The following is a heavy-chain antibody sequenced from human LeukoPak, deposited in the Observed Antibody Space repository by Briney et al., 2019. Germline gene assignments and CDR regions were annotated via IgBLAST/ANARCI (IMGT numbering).Heavy chain of an antibody. CDR2: IYSGGST. V-gene: IGHV3-53*01. CDR1: GFTVSSSY. CDR3: ARVRSYYYDSSGYYVDY. J-gene: IGHJ4*02. Sequence: QAGGSLRLSCAASGFTVSSSYMSWVRQAPGKGLEWVSVIYSGGSTYYADSVKGRFTISRDNSKNTLYLQMNSLRAEDTAVYYCARVRSYYYDSSGYYVDYWGQGTLVTVSS. D-gene: IGHD3-22*01.